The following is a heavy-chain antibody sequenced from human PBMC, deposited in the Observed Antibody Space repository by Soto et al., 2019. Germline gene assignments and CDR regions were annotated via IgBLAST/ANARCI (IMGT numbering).Heavy chain of an antibody. D-gene: IGHD3-16*01. CDR1: GFTFSNYA. V-gene: IGHV3-23*01. J-gene: IGHJ4*02. Sequence: GGSLILSCAATGFTFSNYAMSWVRQAPGKGLEWVSTISSSGGSPYYADSVKGHFTISRDNFKNTLYLQMNSLRVEDTAIYYCAKDLMNFGLDYWGQGTLVTVSS. CDR2: ISSSGGSP. CDR3: AKDLMNFGLDY.